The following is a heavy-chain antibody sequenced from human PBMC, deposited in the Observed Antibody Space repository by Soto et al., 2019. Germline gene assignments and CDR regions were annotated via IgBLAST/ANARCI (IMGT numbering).Heavy chain of an antibody. J-gene: IGHJ3*02. V-gene: IGHV4-31*03. CDR1: GGSISSGGYY. CDR2: IYYSGST. CDR3: ATEGDSEAFDI. Sequence: PSETLSLTCTVSGGSISSGGYYWSWIRQHPGKGLEWIGYIYYSGSTYYNPSLKSRVTISVDTSKNQFSLKLSSVTVADTAVYYCATEGDSEAFDIWGQGTMVTVSS.